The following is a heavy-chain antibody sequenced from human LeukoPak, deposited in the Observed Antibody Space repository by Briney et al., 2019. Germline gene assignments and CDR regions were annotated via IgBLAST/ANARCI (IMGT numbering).Heavy chain of an antibody. V-gene: IGHV4-34*01. J-gene: IGHJ5*02. CDR2: INHSGST. CDR3: ARGNYDFWSGYSSRWFDP. Sequence: ASETLSLTCAVYGGSFSGYYWSWIRQPPGKGLEWIGEINHSGSTNYNPSLKSRVTISVDTPKNQFSLKLSSVTAADTAVYYCARGNYDFWSGYSSRWFDPWGQGTLVTVSS. CDR1: GGSFSGYY. D-gene: IGHD3-3*01.